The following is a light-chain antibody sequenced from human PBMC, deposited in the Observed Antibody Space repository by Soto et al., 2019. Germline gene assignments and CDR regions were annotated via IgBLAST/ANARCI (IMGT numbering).Light chain of an antibody. CDR3: QQYGSSPRT. CDR1: QSVSSGY. Sequence: EIVLTQSPATLSLSPGERGTLSCRASQSVSSGYLAWYQQKPGQAPRLLIYDASSRATGIPDRFSGSGSGTDFTLTISRLETEDFAVYYCQQYGSSPRTFGRGTKVDIK. CDR2: DAS. J-gene: IGKJ1*01. V-gene: IGKV3-20*01.